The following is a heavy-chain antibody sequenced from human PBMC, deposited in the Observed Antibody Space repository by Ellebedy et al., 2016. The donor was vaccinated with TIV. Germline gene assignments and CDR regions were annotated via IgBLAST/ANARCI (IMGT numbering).Heavy chain of an antibody. Sequence: PGGSLRLSCKGSGYNFASYWISWVRQMPGKGLEWMGKINPSDSDTNYSPSFQGHVSFSADTSISTAYLQWSGLQTSDTASYYSATQLERRGGASSWGQGTLVTVSS. CDR1: GYNFASYW. CDR3: ATQLERRGGASS. V-gene: IGHV5-10-1*01. J-gene: IGHJ5*02. D-gene: IGHD5-24*01. CDR2: INPSDSDT.